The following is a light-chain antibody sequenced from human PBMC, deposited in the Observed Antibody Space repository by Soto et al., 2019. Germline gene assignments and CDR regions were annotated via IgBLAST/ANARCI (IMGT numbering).Light chain of an antibody. CDR3: QRYNYAST. CDR1: QGISNY. Sequence: DIQMTQSPSSLSATVGERVTITCRASQGISNYLAWYQQKPGRVPTLLITAASTLQSGVPSRFRGSGSGTDFTLTITSLQPEDVATYYCQRYNYASTFGQGTKVEI. CDR2: AAS. V-gene: IGKV1-27*01. J-gene: IGKJ1*01.